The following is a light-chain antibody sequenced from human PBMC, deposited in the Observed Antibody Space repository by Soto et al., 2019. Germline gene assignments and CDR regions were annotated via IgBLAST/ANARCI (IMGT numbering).Light chain of an antibody. CDR2: GNS. CDR3: QSYDRSLRAV. J-gene: IGLJ2*01. CDR1: SSNIGAGYD. Sequence: QSVLTQPPSVSGAPGQRVTISCTGSSSNIGAGYDVHWYQQLPGTAPKLLINGNSNRPSGVPDRFSGSKSGTSASLAITGLQAEDDADYYCQSYDRSLRAVFGGGTKLTVL. V-gene: IGLV1-40*01.